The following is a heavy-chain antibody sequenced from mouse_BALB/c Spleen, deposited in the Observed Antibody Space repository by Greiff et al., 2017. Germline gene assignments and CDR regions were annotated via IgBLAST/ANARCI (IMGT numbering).Heavy chain of an antibody. V-gene: IGHV1-82*01. CDR2: IYPGDGDT. CDR1: GYAFSSSW. Sequence: QVQLQQSGPELVKPGASVKISCKASGYAFSSSWMNWVKQRPGQGLEWIGRIYPGDGDTNYNGKFKGKATLTADKSSSTAYMQLSSLTSVDSAVYFCAREGLLRTSYAMDYWGQGTSVTVSS. J-gene: IGHJ4*01. CDR3: AREGLLRTSYAMDY. D-gene: IGHD2-3*01.